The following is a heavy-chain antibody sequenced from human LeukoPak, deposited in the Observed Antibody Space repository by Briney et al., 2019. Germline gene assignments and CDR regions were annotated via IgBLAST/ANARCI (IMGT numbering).Heavy chain of an antibody. CDR1: GFTFSSYW. CDR2: IKQDGSQK. D-gene: IGHD4-17*01. J-gene: IGHJ3*02. Sequence: SGGSLALSCTASGFTFSSYWMSWVRQAPGKGLERVATIKQDGSQKEYVESVQGRFTISRDNAKNSLYLHMNRLRAEDTAVYYCARDPTVTNFHDAFDIWGQGTMVTVSS. CDR3: ARDPTVTNFHDAFDI. V-gene: IGHV3-7*05.